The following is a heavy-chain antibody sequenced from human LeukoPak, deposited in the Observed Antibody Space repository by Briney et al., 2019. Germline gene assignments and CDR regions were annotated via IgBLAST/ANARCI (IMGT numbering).Heavy chain of an antibody. V-gene: IGHV3-23*01. D-gene: IGHD3-10*01. J-gene: IGHJ4*02. CDR2: IGGSGGST. Sequence: GGSLRLSCAVSGFTLSNYGMSWVRQAPGKGLEWVAGIGGSGGSTNYADSVKGRFTISRDNLKNTLYLQMNSLRAEDTAVYFCARRGVVIRVILVGFHKEAYYFDSWGQGALVTVSS. CDR3: ARRGVVIRVILVGFHKEAYYFDS. CDR1: GFTLSNYG.